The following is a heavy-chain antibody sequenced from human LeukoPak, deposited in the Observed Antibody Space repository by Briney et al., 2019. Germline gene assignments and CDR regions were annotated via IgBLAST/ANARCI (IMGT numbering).Heavy chain of an antibody. J-gene: IGHJ6*02. CDR1: GYTFTSYG. D-gene: IGHD3-9*01. V-gene: IGHV1-18*01. CDR3: ARLTDPPPLGYYGMDV. CDR2: ISAYNGNT. Sequence: EASVKVSCKASGYTFTSYGISWVRQATGQGLEWMGWISAYNGNTNYAQKLQGRVTMTTDTSTSTAYMELRSLRSDDTAVYNCARLTDPPPLGYYGMDVWGQGTTVTVSS.